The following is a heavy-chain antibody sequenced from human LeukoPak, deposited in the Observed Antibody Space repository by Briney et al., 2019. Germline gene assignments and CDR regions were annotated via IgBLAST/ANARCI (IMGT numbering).Heavy chain of an antibody. CDR2: IYSDGRT. CDR1: GFAVSSNY. D-gene: IGHD3-10*01. CDR3: AKVKGWYGEGYFDY. J-gene: IGHJ4*02. Sequence: GGSLRLSCAASGFAVSSNYMNWVRQAPGKGLEWASVIYSDGRTYYADSVKGRFTISRDISKNTLFLQMTSLRAEDTAVYYCAKVKGWYGEGYFDYWGQGTLVTVSS. V-gene: IGHV3-53*01.